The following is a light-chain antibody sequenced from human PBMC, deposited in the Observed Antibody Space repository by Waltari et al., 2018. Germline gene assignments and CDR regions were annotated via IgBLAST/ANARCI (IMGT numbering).Light chain of an antibody. J-gene: IGLJ3*02. CDR2: EVS. CDR1: TSDVCSYAA. Sequence: QSALTQPASVSGSPGQSLTISCTGTTSDVCSYAAVSWYQQHPGKAPKHIIYEVSNRPSGVSNRFSGSKSGNTASLTISGLQAEDEADYYCTSYTVSTPLVFGGGTKLTVL. CDR3: TSYTVSTPLV. V-gene: IGLV2-14*01.